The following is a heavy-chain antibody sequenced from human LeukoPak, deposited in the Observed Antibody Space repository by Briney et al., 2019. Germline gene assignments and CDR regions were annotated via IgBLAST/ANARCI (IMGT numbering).Heavy chain of an antibody. J-gene: IGHJ4*02. V-gene: IGHV3-74*01. CDR2: INSDGSST. D-gene: IGHD6-19*01. Sequence: PGGSLRLSCIASGFTFSSYLMHWVRQAPGKGLVWVSRINSDGSSTTYADSVRGRFTISRDNAKSRLYLQMNSLRAEETAVYYCTRDLGIAVADVFDYWGQGTLVTVSS. CDR3: TRDLGIAVADVFDY. CDR1: GFTFSSYL.